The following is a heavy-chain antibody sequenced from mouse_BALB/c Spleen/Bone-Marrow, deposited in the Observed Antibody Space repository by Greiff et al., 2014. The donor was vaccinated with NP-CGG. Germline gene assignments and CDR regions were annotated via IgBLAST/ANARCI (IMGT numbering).Heavy chain of an antibody. CDR3: ARYYRYYYAMDY. Sequence: EVQLQQSGAELVKPGASVKLSCTASGFNIKDTYMHWVKQRPEQGLEWIGRIDPANGNTKYDPKFQGKATITADTPSNTAYLQLSSLTSEDTAVYYCARYYRYYYAMDYWGQGTSVTVSS. J-gene: IGHJ4*01. V-gene: IGHV14-3*02. CDR2: IDPANGNT. CDR1: GFNIKDTY. D-gene: IGHD1-1*01.